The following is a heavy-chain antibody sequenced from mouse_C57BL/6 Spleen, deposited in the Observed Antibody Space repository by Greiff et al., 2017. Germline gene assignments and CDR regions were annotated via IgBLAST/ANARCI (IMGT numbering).Heavy chain of an antibody. Sequence: QVQLQQPGAELVKPGASVKLSCKASGYTFTSYWMTWVKQRPGQGLEWIGEIYPGSGSTNYNEKFKSKATLTVDKSSSTAYMQLSSLTSEDSAVYSWAKLRENYFDYWGQGTTLTVSA. CDR1: GYTFTSYW. CDR2: IYPGSGST. CDR3: AKLRENYFDY. V-gene: IGHV1-55*01. D-gene: IGHD3-2*02. J-gene: IGHJ2*01.